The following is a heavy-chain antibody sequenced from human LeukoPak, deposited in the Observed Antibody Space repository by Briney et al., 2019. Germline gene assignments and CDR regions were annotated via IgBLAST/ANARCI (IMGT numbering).Heavy chain of an antibody. V-gene: IGHV1-8*01. Sequence: ASVKVSCKASGYTFTSYDINWVRQATGQGLEWMGWMNPNSGNTGYAQKFQGRVTMTRNTSISTAYMELSSLRSEDTAVYYCARSRVTSHNWFDPWGQGTLVTVSS. J-gene: IGHJ5*02. D-gene: IGHD4-17*01. CDR3: ARSRVTSHNWFDP. CDR1: GYTFTSYD. CDR2: MNPNSGNT.